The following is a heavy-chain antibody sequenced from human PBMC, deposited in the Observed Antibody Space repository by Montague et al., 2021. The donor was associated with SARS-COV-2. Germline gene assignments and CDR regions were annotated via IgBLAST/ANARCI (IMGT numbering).Heavy chain of an antibody. CDR1: GTSFSGYY. Sequence: SETLSLTCAVHGTSFSGYYWNWIRQPPGKGLEWIGEINHGGSTKXSPSLKRRLTISADTSKNQFSLKLTSVAAADTAVYYCARLRDGVVPSPILGVGPYYSYYYMDVWGRGTTVTVSS. V-gene: IGHV4-34*01. CDR3: ARLRDGVVPSPILGVGPYYSYYYMDV. D-gene: IGHD3-10*01. J-gene: IGHJ6*03. CDR2: INHGGST.